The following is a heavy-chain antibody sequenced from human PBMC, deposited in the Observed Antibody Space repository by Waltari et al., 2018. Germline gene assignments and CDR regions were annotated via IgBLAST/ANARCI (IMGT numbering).Heavy chain of an antibody. Sequence: EVHLVESGGGLVQPGGSLRLSCAASGFTFCSNWMHWVCQGPGKGLVWVSRIDTDGSGTGYAASVKGRFSISRDNAKNTLYLQMNSLRAEDTAVYYCARAGEGAAAYTFDIWGQGTMVTVSS. CDR3: ARAGEGAAAYTFDI. J-gene: IGHJ3*02. V-gene: IGHV3-74*01. D-gene: IGHD6-13*01. CDR2: IDTDGSGT. CDR1: GFTFCSNW.